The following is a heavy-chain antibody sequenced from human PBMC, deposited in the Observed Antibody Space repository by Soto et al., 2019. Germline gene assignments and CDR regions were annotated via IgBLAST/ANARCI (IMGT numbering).Heavy chain of an antibody. V-gene: IGHV2-5*02. J-gene: IGHJ4*02. CDR2: IYWADDK. CDR1: GISLSTTGVG. D-gene: IGHD3-10*01. Sequence: QITLKESGPTLVKPTQTLTLTCTVSGISLSTTGVGVAWIRKPPGKALEWLAVIYWADDKEYSPSIKNRLTITTDTSKNQVVLMTTNMDRVDTATYYCAHTHYRGVIPNPFDYWGQGTPVSVYS. CDR3: AHTHYRGVIPNPFDY.